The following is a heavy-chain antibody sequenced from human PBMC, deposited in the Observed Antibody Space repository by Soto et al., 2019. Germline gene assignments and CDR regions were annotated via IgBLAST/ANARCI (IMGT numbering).Heavy chain of an antibody. CDR3: ARDHHSFYDTSGYYPYFDY. J-gene: IGHJ4*02. D-gene: IGHD3-22*01. V-gene: IGHV4-61*01. CDR1: GGSVSTAPYY. CDR2: IYYSGST. Sequence: SETLSLTCTVSGGSVSTAPYYWSWIRQPPGKGLEWIVYIYYSGSTNYNPSLKSRVSISLDTSKNQFYLNLSSVTAADTAVYFCARDHHSFYDTSGYYPYFDYWGQGTLVTVSS.